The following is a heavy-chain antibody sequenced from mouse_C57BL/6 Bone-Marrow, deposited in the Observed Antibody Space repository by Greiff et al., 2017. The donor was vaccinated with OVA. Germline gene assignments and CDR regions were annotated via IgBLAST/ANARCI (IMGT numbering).Heavy chain of an antibody. CDR3: AREDGIYYDYGE. J-gene: IGHJ1*03. D-gene: IGHD2-4*01. Sequence: QVQLQQSGPELVKPGASVKISCKASGYAFSSSWMNWVKQRPGKGLEWIGRIYPGDGDTNYNGKFKGKATLTADKSSSTAYMQLSSLTSEDSAVYFCAREDGIYYDYGEWGTGTTVTVSS. V-gene: IGHV1-82*01. CDR2: IYPGDGDT. CDR1: GYAFSSSW.